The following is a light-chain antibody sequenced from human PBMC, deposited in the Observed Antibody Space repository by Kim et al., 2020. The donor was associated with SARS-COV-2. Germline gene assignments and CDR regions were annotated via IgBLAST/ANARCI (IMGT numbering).Light chain of an antibody. CDR2: EEN. Sequence: GTTVTIACTRSNGRISSNHVQWYQQRPGSAPTTVIYEENQRPAGGPDRFSGSIDSSSNSASLTISGLKTEDDADYYCQSYDSSNWVFGGGTQLTVL. V-gene: IGLV6-57*03. CDR1: NGRISSNH. CDR3: QSYDSSNWV. J-gene: IGLJ3*02.